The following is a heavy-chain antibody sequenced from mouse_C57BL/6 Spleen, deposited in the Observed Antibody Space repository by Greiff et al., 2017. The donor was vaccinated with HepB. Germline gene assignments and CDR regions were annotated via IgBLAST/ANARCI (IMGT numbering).Heavy chain of an antibody. J-gene: IGHJ2*01. V-gene: IGHV1-74*01. CDR2: IHPSDSDT. D-gene: IGHD6-1*01. CDR3: AMYNPEGYYFDY. Sequence: QVQLQQPGAELVKPGASVKVSCKASGYTFTSYWMHWVKQRPGQGLEWIGRIHPSDSDTNYNQKFKGKATLTVDKSSSTAYMQLSGLTSEDSAVYYCAMYNPEGYYFDYWGQGTTLTVSS. CDR1: GYTFTSYW.